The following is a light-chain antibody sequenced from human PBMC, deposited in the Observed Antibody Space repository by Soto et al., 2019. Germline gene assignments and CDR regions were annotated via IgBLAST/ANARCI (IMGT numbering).Light chain of an antibody. CDR1: QDIRSD. Sequence: AIQMTQSPSSLSASVGDRVTITCRASQDIRSDLAWYQKKSAKAPKLLIYAASSLQSGVPSRFSGSGSGSDFTLTISSLQPEDFATYYCLQDYTYPRTFGQGTSVEI. V-gene: IGKV1-6*01. J-gene: IGKJ1*01. CDR2: AAS. CDR3: LQDYTYPRT.